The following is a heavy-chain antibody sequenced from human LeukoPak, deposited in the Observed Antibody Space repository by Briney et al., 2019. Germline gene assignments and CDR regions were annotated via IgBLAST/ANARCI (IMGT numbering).Heavy chain of an antibody. D-gene: IGHD3-22*01. J-gene: IGHJ4*02. Sequence: GGSLRLSCVGSGFTVSSSFMSWVRQAPGKGLEWVSNLYNDAFDSATHYADSVKGRFTISRDNSKNSLYLQMNSLRTEDTALYYCAKRSYDSSGPTDWGQGTLVTVSS. V-gene: IGHV3-53*05. CDR1: GFTVSSSF. CDR3: AKRSYDSSGPTD. CDR2: LYNDAFDSAT.